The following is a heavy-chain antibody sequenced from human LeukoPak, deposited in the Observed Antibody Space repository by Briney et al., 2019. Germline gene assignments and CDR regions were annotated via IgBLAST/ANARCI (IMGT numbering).Heavy chain of an antibody. J-gene: IGHJ6*04. D-gene: IGHD5-12*01. CDR3: AGVHRGYFTDASYYGRDV. CDR1: GFTFSSYE. Sequence: PGGSLRLSCAASGFTFSSYEMNWVRQAPGKGLEWVSYISSSGSTIYYADSVKGRFTISRDNAKNSLYLQMNSLRAEDTAVYYGAGVHRGYFTDASYYGRDVWGEGTKVSVSS. CDR2: ISSSGSTI. V-gene: IGHV3-48*03.